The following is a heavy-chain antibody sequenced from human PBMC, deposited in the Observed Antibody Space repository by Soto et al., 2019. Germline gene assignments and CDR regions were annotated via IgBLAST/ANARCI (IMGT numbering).Heavy chain of an antibody. CDR1: GGSIISYY. CDR3: ARVGYSYGLNFDY. CDR2: IYYSGST. Sequence: PSETLSLTCSVSGGSIISYYWSWIRQPPGKGLEWIGYIYYSGSTNYNPSLKSRVTISVDTSKNQFSLKPSSVTAADTAVYYCARVGYSYGLNFDYWGQGTLVTVSS. J-gene: IGHJ4*02. V-gene: IGHV4-59*01. D-gene: IGHD5-18*01.